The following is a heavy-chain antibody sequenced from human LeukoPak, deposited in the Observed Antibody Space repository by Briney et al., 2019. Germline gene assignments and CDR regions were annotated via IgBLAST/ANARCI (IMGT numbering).Heavy chain of an antibody. J-gene: IGHJ4*02. CDR2: ISKSGTYI. Sequence: GGSLRLSCAASGFTFRDYTMNWVRQAPGKGLEWVSAISKSGTYIKYADSVKGRFTVSRDNAKNSLFLQMNSLRVEDTAVYYCARADYGGNLFFDYWGQGALVTVSS. CDR3: ARADYGGNLFFDY. V-gene: IGHV3-21*01. CDR1: GFTFRDYT. D-gene: IGHD4-23*01.